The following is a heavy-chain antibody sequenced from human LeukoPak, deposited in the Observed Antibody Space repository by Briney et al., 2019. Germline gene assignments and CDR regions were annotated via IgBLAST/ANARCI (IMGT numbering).Heavy chain of an antibody. CDR3: AKDILTSGDAFDI. CDR1: GFTSSSYG. D-gene: IGHD3-10*01. J-gene: IGHJ3*02. V-gene: IGHV3-30*18. Sequence: GGSLRLSCAASGFTSSSYGMHWVRQAPGKGLEWVAVISYDGSNKYYADSVKGRFTISRDNSKNTLYLQMNSLRAEDTAVYYCAKDILTSGDAFDIWGQGTMVTVSS. CDR2: ISYDGSNK.